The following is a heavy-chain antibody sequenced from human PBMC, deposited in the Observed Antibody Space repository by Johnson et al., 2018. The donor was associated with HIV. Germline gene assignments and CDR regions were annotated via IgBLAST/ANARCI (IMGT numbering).Heavy chain of an antibody. J-gene: IGHJ3*02. CDR1: GFTFSSYW. V-gene: IGHV3-48*01. CDR3: ARVSKYYDSIRGAFDI. D-gene: IGHD3-22*01. CDR2: ISSSGINI. Sequence: VQLVESGGGLVQPGGSLRLSCVDSGFTFSSYWMSWVRQAPGKGLEWVSYISSSGINIYYADSVKGRFTISRDNSKNTLYLQMNSLRAEDTAVYYCARVSKYYDSIRGAFDIWGQGTMVTVSS.